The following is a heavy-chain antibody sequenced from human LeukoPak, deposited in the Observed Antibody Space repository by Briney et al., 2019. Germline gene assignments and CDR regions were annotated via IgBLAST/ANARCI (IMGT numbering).Heavy chain of an antibody. D-gene: IGHD6-19*01. J-gene: IGHJ4*02. CDR3: TRASEQWLGRLDY. CDR2: IRSKAYGGTT. V-gene: IGHV3-49*04. CDR1: GFTFGDYA. Sequence: GGSLRLSCTASGFTFGDYAMSWVRQAPGKGLEWVGFIRSKAYGGTTEYAASVKGRFTISRDDSKSIAYLQMSSLKTEDTAVYYCTRASEQWLGRLDYWGQGTLVTVSS.